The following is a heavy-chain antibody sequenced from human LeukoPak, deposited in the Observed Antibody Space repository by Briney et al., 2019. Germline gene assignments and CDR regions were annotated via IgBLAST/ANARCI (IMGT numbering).Heavy chain of an antibody. D-gene: IGHD1-26*01. J-gene: IGHJ4*02. CDR3: AREWEATQVGTTIKGNFDY. CDR1: GFTFSSYW. CDR2: IKQDGSEK. V-gene: IGHV3-7*01. Sequence: GGSLRLSCAASGFTFSSYWMSWVRQAPGEGRGWVANIKQDGSEKYYVDSVKGRFTLYRDNAKTSLSLQMTSLRAEDTAVYYCAREWEATQVGTTIKGNFDYWGQGTLVTVSS.